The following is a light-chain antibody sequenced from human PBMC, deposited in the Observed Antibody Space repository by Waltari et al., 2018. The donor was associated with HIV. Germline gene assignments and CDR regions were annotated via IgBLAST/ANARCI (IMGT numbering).Light chain of an antibody. CDR3: SSYTSSSTWV. J-gene: IGLJ3*02. CDR2: EVS. CDR1: SSDVGGYNY. Sequence: QSALTQPASVSGSPGQSLTISCTGTSSDVGGYNYVSWYQQHPGKAPKLMIYEVSNRPSGVSNRFSVSKSGNAASLTISGLQAEDEADYYCSSYTSSSTWVFGGGTKLTVL. V-gene: IGLV2-14*01.